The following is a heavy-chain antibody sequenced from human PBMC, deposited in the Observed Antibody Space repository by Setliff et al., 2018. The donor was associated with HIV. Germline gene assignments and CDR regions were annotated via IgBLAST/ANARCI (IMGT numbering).Heavy chain of an antibody. CDR3: AKDDGRSAIFGVAIVGPPI. CDR2: ISGGDRTI. Sequence: PGGSLRLSCAASGFTFSSYEMNWVRQAPGKGLEWVSYISGGDRTIYYADSVKGRFTISRDNSKNTLYLQMNSLRVEDTALYYCAKDDGRSAIFGVAIVGPPIWGQGTPVTVSS. CDR1: GFTFSSYE. D-gene: IGHD3-3*01. V-gene: IGHV3-48*03. J-gene: IGHJ1*01.